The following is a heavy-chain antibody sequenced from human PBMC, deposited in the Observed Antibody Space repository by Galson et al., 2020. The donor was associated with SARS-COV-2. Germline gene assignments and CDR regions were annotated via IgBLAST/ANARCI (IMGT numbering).Heavy chain of an antibody. Sequence: GGSLRLSCAASGFTFSSYGMHWVRQAPGKGLEWVAVISYDGSNKYYADSVKGRFTISRDNSKNTLYLQMNSLRAEDTAVYYCAKGILITFGGVIVIEYGMDVWGQGTTVTVSS. V-gene: IGHV3-30*18. J-gene: IGHJ6*02. CDR3: AKGILITFGGVIVIEYGMDV. CDR1: GFTFSSYG. D-gene: IGHD3-16*02. CDR2: ISYDGSNK.